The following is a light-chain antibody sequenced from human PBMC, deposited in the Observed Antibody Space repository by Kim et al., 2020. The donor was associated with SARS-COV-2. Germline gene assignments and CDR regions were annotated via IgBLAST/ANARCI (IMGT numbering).Light chain of an antibody. Sequence: ETVMTQSPATVSVSPGERATLSCRASQSVSSDLAWYQQKPGQPPRLLIYGASTRATGIPARFSGSGSGTEFTLTISSLQSEDFAIYYCQQYNKWPPITFGGGTKVDIK. CDR3: QQYNKWPPIT. J-gene: IGKJ4*01. CDR1: QSVSSD. CDR2: GAS. V-gene: IGKV3-15*01.